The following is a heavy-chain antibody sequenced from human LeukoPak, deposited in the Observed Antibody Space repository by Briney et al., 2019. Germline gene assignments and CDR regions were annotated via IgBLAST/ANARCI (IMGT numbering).Heavy chain of an antibody. Sequence: GGSLRLSCAPSGFTFSSYGIRSVRQAPGKGLEWVAVISYGGSNKYYAYSVKGRFSIYSDNSKNTLYLQMNRLSAEETAVYYGEKSAVDTDMVRCMDVWGEGTTVTVSS. CDR2: ISYGGSNK. D-gene: IGHD5-18*01. J-gene: IGHJ6*04. V-gene: IGHV3-30*18. CDR3: EKSAVDTDMVRCMDV. CDR1: GFTFSSYG.